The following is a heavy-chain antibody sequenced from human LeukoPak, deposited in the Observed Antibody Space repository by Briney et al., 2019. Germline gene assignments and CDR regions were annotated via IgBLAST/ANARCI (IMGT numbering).Heavy chain of an antibody. V-gene: IGHV3-7*01. D-gene: IGHD1-1*01. CDR3: ARDGRSYTSGFDY. Sequence: PGGSLRLSCAASGFTFSSYWMTWVRQAPGKGLEWVANIKQDGSEKYYVDSVKGRFTISRDNAKNSLILQMNSLRAEDTAVYYCARDGRSYTSGFDYWGQGTLVTVSS. CDR1: GFTFSSYW. J-gene: IGHJ4*02. CDR2: IKQDGSEK.